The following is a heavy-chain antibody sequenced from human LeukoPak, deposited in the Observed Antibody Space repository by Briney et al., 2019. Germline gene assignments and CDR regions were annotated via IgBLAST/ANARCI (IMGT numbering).Heavy chain of an antibody. CDR2: INHSGST. Sequence: SETLSLTCAVYGGSFSGYYWSWIRQPPGKGLEWIGEINHSGSTKYNPSLKSRVTISVDMSKNQFSLKLSSVTAADTAVYYCARDSGIVVVPAASLGTYFDYWGQGTLVTVSS. V-gene: IGHV4-34*01. CDR1: GGSFSGYY. J-gene: IGHJ4*02. D-gene: IGHD2-2*01. CDR3: ARDSGIVVVPAASLGTYFDY.